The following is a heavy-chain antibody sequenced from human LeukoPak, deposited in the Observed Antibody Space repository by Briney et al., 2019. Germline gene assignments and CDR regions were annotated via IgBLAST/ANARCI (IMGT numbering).Heavy chain of an antibody. CDR3: ARGQTTVYCGGDCYAFDY. CDR1: GYTFTGYY. V-gene: IGHV1-2*02. CDR2: INPNSGGT. Sequence: ASVKVSCKASGYTFTGYYMHWVRQAPGQGLEWMGWINPNSGGTNYAQKFQGRVTMTKDTSISTAYMELSRLRSDDTAVYYCARGQTTVYCGGDCYAFDYWGQGSLVTVSS. J-gene: IGHJ4*02. D-gene: IGHD2-21*02.